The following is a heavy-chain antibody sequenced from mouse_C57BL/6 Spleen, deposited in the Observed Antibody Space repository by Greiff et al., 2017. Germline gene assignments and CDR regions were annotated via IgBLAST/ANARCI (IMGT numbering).Heavy chain of an antibody. D-gene: IGHD1-1*01. V-gene: IGHV5-6*01. J-gene: IGHJ2*01. Sequence: EVQVVESGGDLVKPGGSLKLSCAASGFTFSSYGMSWVRQTPDKRLEWVATISSGGSSTYYPDSVKGRFTISRDNAKNTLYQQMSSLKSEDTAMYYCARHYDGMENYFDYWGQGTTLTVSS. CDR1: GFTFSSYG. CDR3: ARHYDGMENYFDY. CDR2: ISSGGSST.